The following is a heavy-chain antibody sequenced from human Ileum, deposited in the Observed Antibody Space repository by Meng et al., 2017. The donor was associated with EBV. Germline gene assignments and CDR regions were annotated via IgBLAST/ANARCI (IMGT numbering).Heavy chain of an antibody. CDR3: AMGPDYAKTGY. CDR2: ICYTDYT. CDR1: GGSISSSNYC. V-gene: IGHV4-39*01. Sequence: QVLQTRPGQVSGTPSETLFLTCSGSGGSISSSNYCWGRIRQPAGKGLEWIQSICYTDYTYYNPSLKSRVTISADKSKNQFSLRLNSLTAADTAVYYCAMGPDYAKTGYWGQGTLVTVSS. J-gene: IGHJ4*02. D-gene: IGHD4-17*01.